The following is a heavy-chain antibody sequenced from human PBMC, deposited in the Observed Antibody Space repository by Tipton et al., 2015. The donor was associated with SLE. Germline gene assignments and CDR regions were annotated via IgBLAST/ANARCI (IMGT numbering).Heavy chain of an antibody. CDR1: GGSFSDYS. CDR2: INHSGST. J-gene: IGHJ6*02. V-gene: IGHV4-34*01. CDR3: VRGPKDV. Sequence: TLSLTCVVYGGSFSDYSWSWIRQPPGKGLEWIGEINHSGSTNYNPSLKSRVTISVDTSKNQFSLKLSSVTAADTAVYYCVRGPKDVWGQGTTVTVSS.